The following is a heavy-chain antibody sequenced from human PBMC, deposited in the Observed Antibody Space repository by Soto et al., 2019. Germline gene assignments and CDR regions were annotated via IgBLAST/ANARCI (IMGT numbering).Heavy chain of an antibody. CDR1: GGSFRGYS. J-gene: IGHJ4*02. CDR2: INHTGST. D-gene: IGHD2-8*02. Sequence: SETLSLTCAVYGGSFRGYSWTWLRQPPGTGLEWIGEINHTGSTNYNPSLKSRVTISVDTSKNQFSLKLTYVTAADTAVYYCARDKITGLFDYWGQGTLVTVSS. V-gene: IGHV4-34*01. CDR3: ARDKITGLFDY.